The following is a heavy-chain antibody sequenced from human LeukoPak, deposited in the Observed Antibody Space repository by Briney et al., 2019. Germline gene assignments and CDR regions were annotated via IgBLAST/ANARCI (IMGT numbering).Heavy chain of an antibody. CDR2: ISSSSSYI. CDR1: GFTFSSYS. J-gene: IGHJ4*02. D-gene: IGHD4-11*01. V-gene: IGHV3-21*01. CDR3: ARDRDDYPYY. Sequence: PGRSLRLSCAASGFTFSSYSMNWVRQAPGKGLEWVSSISSSSSYIYYADSVKGRFTISRDNAKNSLYLQMNSLRAEDTAVYYCARDRDDYPYYWGQGTLVTVSS.